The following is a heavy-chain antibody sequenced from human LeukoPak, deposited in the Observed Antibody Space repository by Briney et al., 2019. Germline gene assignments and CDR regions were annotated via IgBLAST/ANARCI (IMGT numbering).Heavy chain of an antibody. J-gene: IGHJ4*02. V-gene: IGHV3-11*04. D-gene: IGHD1-26*01. CDR1: GFTFSDYY. CDR3: ARVRGSYSLDV. Sequence: KTGGSLRLSCAASGFTFSDYYMSWIRQAPGKGLEWVSYISNSGNNIYYADSVKGRFTISRDNAKNSLYLQMNSLRAEAASVYYCARVRGSYSLDVWGQATLVTVSS. CDR2: ISNSGNNI.